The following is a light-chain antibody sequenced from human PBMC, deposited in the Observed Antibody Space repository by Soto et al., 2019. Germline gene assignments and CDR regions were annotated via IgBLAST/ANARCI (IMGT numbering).Light chain of an antibody. CDR2: GAS. J-gene: IGKJ1*01. Sequence: EIVLTQSPGTLSLSPGERATLSCRASQSVSSSYLAWYQQKPGQAPRLLIYGASSRATGIPARFSGSGSGTEFTLTISSLQSEDFAVYYCQQYNNCPRTFGQGTKVDI. CDR1: QSVSSSY. CDR3: QQYNNCPRT. V-gene: IGKV3-20*01.